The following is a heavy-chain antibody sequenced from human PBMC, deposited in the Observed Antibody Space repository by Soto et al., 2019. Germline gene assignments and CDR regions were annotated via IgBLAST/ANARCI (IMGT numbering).Heavy chain of an antibody. Sequence: PGESLKICCKGSGYSFTSYWISWVRQMAGKGLEWMGRIDPSDSYTNYSPSFQGHVTISADKSISTAYLQWSSLKASDTAMYYCARRSAADPALVDYWGQGTLVTVSS. J-gene: IGHJ4*02. CDR2: IDPSDSYT. V-gene: IGHV5-10-1*01. D-gene: IGHD6-13*01. CDR1: GYSFTSYW. CDR3: ARRSAADPALVDY.